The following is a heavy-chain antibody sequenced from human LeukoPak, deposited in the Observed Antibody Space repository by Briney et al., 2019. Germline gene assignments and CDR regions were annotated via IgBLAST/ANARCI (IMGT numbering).Heavy chain of an antibody. CDR3: ARDRVTIFGVVIPAYFDY. D-gene: IGHD3-3*01. Sequence: ASVKVSCKASGYTFTSYYMHWVRQAPGQGLEWMGWINPNSGGTNYAQKFQGRVTMTRDTSISTAYMELSRLRSDDTAVYYCARDRVTIFGVVIPAYFDYWGQGTLVTVSS. CDR2: INPNSGGT. CDR1: GYTFTSYY. V-gene: IGHV1-2*02. J-gene: IGHJ4*02.